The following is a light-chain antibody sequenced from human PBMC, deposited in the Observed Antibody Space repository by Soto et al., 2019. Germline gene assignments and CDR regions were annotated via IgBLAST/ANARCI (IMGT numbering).Light chain of an antibody. CDR3: QSYDSSLSAYV. CDR2: GNS. Sequence: QSVLTQPPSVSGAPGQRVTISCTGTRSNIGAGYDVHWYQQLPGTAPKLLIYGNSNRPSGVPDRFSGSKSATSASLAITGLQAEDEADYYCQSYDSSLSAYVFGTGTKLTVL. J-gene: IGLJ1*01. CDR1: RSNIGAGYD. V-gene: IGLV1-40*01.